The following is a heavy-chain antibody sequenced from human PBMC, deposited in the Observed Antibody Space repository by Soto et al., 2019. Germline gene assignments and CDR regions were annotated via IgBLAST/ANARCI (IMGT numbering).Heavy chain of an antibody. J-gene: IGHJ4*02. CDR2: IYYGGHT. D-gene: IGHD3-10*01. Sequence: PSETLSLTCTVSGGSISSGTYYWGWIRQPPGKGLEWIGSIYYGGHTYYNPSLKSRVTISVDTSKNQFSLKLSSVTAADTAVYYCARHDGSGTYSLLCFGFWGQGAQVTVSS. CDR1: GGSISSGTYY. V-gene: IGHV4-39*01. CDR3: ARHDGSGTYSLLCFGF.